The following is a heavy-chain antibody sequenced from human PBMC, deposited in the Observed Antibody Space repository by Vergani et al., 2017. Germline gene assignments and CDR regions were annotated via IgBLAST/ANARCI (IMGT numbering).Heavy chain of an antibody. CDR3: ARDRYYDILTGYSISYFDY. V-gene: IGHV3-7*04. Sequence: EVQLLESGGGLVQPGGSLRLSCAASGFTFSSYWMSWVRQAPGKGLEWVANIKQDGSEKYYVDSVKGRFTISRDNAKNSLYLQMNSLRAEDTAVYYCARDRYYDILTGYSISYFDYWGQGTLVTVSS. D-gene: IGHD3-9*01. CDR2: IKQDGSEK. CDR1: GFTFSSYW. J-gene: IGHJ4*02.